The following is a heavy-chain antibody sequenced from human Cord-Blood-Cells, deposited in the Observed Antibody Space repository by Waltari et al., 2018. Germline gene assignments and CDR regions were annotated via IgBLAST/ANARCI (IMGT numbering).Heavy chain of an antibody. D-gene: IGHD7-27*01. J-gene: IGHJ4*02. Sequence: EVQLVESGGGLVQPGGSLSLSCAASGFTFSSYEMNWVRQAQGRGLVWVSYISSSGSTRYDADSVKGRFTISRDNAKNSLYLQMNSLRAEDTAVYYCASFLANWGWYFDYWGQGTLVTVSS. CDR3: ASFLANWGWYFDY. CDR1: GFTFSSYE. CDR2: ISSSGSTR. V-gene: IGHV3-48*03.